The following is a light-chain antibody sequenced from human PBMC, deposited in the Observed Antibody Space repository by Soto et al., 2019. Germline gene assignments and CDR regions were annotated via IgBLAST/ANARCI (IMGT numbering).Light chain of an antibody. Sequence: QSALTQPPSASGTPGQRVTISCSGSRSNIGSNTVNWYQLLPGTAPKLLICKNDQRPSGVPDRFSGSKSGTSASLAISGLQSEDEADYYCAAWDDTLNGVVFGGGTQLTVL. CDR1: RSNIGSNT. V-gene: IGLV1-44*01. CDR3: AAWDDTLNGVV. CDR2: KND. J-gene: IGLJ2*01.